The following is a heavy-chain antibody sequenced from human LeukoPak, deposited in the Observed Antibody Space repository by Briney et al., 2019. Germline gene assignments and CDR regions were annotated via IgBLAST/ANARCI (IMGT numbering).Heavy chain of an antibody. J-gene: IGHJ2*01. CDR1: GGSIGSGGYY. CDR2: IYYSGST. CDR3: ARDRRDFWSGYLLYWYFDL. Sequence: SETLSLTCTVSGGSIGSGGYYWSWIRQHPGKGLEWIGCIYYSGSTYYNPSLKSRVTISVDTSKNQFSLKLSSVTAADTAVYYCARDRRDFWSGYLLYWYFDLWGRGTLVTVSS. D-gene: IGHD3-3*01. V-gene: IGHV4-31*03.